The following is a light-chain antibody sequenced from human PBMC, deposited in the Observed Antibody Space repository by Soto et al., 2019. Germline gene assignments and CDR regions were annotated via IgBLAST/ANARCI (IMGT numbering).Light chain of an antibody. CDR2: AAS. CDR3: QQSYSAPIT. Sequence: DIQMTQAPSLLSASVGDRVTITCRASQSIASFLNWYQQKPGKAPKLLISAASRLQSVVPARFTGRDSGTDFTLTIRGLQPEHFATYCFQQSYSAPITFCQATRLHI. CDR1: QSIASF. J-gene: IGKJ5*01. V-gene: IGKV1-39*01.